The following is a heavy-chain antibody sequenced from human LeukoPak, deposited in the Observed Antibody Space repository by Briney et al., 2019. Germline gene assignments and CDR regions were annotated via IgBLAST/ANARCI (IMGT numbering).Heavy chain of an antibody. J-gene: IGHJ4*01. V-gene: IGHV3-21*01. CDR2: ISSSSSYI. CDR1: GFTFSSYS. Sequence: PGGSLRLSCAASGFTFSSYSMNWVRQAPGKGLEWVSSISSSSSYIYYADSVKGRFTISRDNAKSSLYLQMNSLRAEDTAAYHCAKESWPTVTTPGHTYFDYWGHGTLVTVSS. D-gene: IGHD4-17*01. CDR3: AKESWPTVTTPGHTYFDY.